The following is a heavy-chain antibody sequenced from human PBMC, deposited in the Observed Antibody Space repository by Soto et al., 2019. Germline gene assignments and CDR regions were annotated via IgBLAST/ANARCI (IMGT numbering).Heavy chain of an antibody. V-gene: IGHV3-23*01. CDR1: GFIFSSYS. D-gene: IGHD3-10*01. J-gene: IGHJ4*02. Sequence: EVQLLEAGGGLVQPGGSLRISCAASGFIFSSYSMTWVRQAPGKGLEWVSGIGNSGGIIYYTDSVKGRFTISRDNSKNTLYLEMNTLSAEDTSLDNCAKEGGNWGVAAPFFDYWGQGTLVTVSS. CDR2: IGNSGGII. CDR3: AKEGGNWGVAAPFFDY.